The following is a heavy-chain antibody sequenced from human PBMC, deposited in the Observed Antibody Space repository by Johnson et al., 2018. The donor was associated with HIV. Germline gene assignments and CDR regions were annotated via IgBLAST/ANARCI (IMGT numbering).Heavy chain of an antibody. CDR1: GFTFTSYA. J-gene: IGHJ3*02. D-gene: IGHD3-10*01. Sequence: QVQLVESGGGLVKPGRSLGLPCAASGFTFTSYALHWVRQAPAKGREWVAVIPYAGSKKNHADPVKGRFTISRDNSKNTLYLQMNSLRAEDTALYYCAREGGGFREFGGFDIWGQGTMVTVSS. CDR2: IPYAGSKK. V-gene: IGHV3-30*14. CDR3: AREGGGFREFGGFDI.